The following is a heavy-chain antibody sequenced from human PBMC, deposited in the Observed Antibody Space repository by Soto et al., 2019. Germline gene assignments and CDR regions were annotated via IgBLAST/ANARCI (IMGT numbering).Heavy chain of an antibody. Sequence: KESGPTLVKPTQTLTLTCSFSGFSLSTRGVGVGWIRQPPGKALEWLALVYWNDDKRYSPSLKSRLTITKDTSRNQVVLTMTNMDPVDTATYYCAHRRIIPVADTYNWFDPWGQGTLVTVSS. D-gene: IGHD6-19*01. CDR3: AHRRIIPVADTYNWFDP. J-gene: IGHJ5*02. CDR1: GFSLSTRGVG. CDR2: VYWNDDK. V-gene: IGHV2-5*01.